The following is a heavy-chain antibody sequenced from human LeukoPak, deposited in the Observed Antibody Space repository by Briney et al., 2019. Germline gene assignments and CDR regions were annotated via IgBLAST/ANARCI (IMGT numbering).Heavy chain of an antibody. Sequence: NPSETLSLTCAVYGGSFSGYYWSWIRQPPGKGLEWIGEINHSGSTNYNPSLKSRVTISVDTSKNQFSLKLSSVTAADTAVYYCARVGITYYYDSSGYPYFDYWGQGTLVTVSS. J-gene: IGHJ4*02. CDR2: INHSGST. V-gene: IGHV4-34*01. D-gene: IGHD3-22*01. CDR1: GGSFSGYY. CDR3: ARVGITYYYDSSGYPYFDY.